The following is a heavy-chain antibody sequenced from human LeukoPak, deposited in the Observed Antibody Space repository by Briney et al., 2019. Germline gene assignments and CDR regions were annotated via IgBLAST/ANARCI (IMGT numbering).Heavy chain of an antibody. CDR3: ARYMVRGRPFDY. CDR2: ISGSGGST. V-gene: IGHV3-23*01. J-gene: IGHJ4*02. D-gene: IGHD3-10*01. CDR1: GFTFSSYA. Sequence: GGSLRLSCAASGFTFSSYAMSWVRQAPGKGLEWVSAISGSGGSTYYADSVKGRFTISRDNAKNSLYLQMNSLRAEDTAVYYCARYMVRGRPFDYWGQGTLVTVSS.